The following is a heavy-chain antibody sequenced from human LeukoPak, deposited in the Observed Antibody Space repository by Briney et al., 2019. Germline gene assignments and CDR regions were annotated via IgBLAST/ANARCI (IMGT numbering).Heavy chain of an antibody. J-gene: IGHJ3*02. CDR2: IYFSGST. V-gene: IGHV4-59*12. CDR3: ARDLFWIAAANTNNNAFDI. Sequence: PSETLSLTCTVSGGSISSYYWSWIRQPPGKGLEWIGYIYFSGSTNYNASLKSRLTISVDTSKNQFSLKLSSVTAADTAVYYCARDLFWIAAANTNNNAFDIWGQGTMVTVSS. D-gene: IGHD6-13*01. CDR1: GGSISSYY.